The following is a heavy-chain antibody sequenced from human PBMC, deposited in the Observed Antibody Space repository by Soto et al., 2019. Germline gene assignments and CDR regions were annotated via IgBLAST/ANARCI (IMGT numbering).Heavy chain of an antibody. CDR3: RRDWDYPVL. V-gene: IGHV3-15*01. CDR2: VRSKADGGTT. Sequence: XGSLRLSCSAAGFTFANAWMSWVRQAPGKGLEWVGRVRSKADGGTTDYAAPVKGRFTISRDDSENTLYLPMNSLKIDDTAVYYCRRDWDYPVLWGQGTLVTVSS. J-gene: IGHJ4*02. CDR1: GFTFANAW. D-gene: IGHD1-7*01.